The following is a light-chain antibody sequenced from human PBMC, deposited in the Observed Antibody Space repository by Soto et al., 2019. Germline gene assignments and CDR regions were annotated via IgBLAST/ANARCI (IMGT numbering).Light chain of an antibody. CDR2: EVS. CDR3: SSYTRSSTGV. J-gene: IGLJ2*01. CDR1: NSDVGAYNY. V-gene: IGLV2-14*01. Sequence: QSVLTQPASVSGSPGQSITISCTGTNSDVGAYNYVSWYQQHPGKAPKLMIYEVSNRPSGVSNRFSGSKSGNTASLTISGLQAEDEADDYCSSYTRSSTGVFGGGTKLTVL.